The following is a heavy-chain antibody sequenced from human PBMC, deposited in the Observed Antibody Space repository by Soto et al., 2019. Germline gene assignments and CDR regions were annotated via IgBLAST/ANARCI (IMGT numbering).Heavy chain of an antibody. Sequence: SETLSLTCTVSGGSISSGNYYWSWIRQPPGKGLEWIGFISYSGTTHYSASLRSRVSISVDTSKNQFSLDLSPVTAADTAVYYCATMGTPVTGLYYFDYWGQGTLVTVSS. V-gene: IGHV4-30-4*01. J-gene: IGHJ4*02. CDR3: ATMGTPVTGLYYFDY. D-gene: IGHD4-17*01. CDR1: GGSISSGNYY. CDR2: ISYSGTT.